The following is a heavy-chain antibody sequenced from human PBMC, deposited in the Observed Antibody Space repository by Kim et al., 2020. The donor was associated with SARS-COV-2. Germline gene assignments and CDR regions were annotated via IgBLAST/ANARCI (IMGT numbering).Heavy chain of an antibody. J-gene: IGHJ6*03. D-gene: IGHD5-12*01. Sequence: SETLSLTCTVSGVSIRSFHWSWIRQLPGKGLEWIGSISNSGITNYNPSLKSRVTMSVDTAKNQFSLELSSVTTADTAVFYCARDYESYYFYMDVWGEGTTVTVSS. CDR2: ISNSGIT. CDR1: GVSIRSFH. V-gene: IGHV4-59*01. CDR3: ARDYESYYFYMDV.